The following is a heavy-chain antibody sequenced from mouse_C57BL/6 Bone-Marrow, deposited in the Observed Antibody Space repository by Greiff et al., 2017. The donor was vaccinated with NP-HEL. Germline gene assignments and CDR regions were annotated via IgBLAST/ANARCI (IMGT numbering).Heavy chain of an antibody. V-gene: IGHV1-62-2*01. Sequence: VHLVESGAELVKPGASVKLSCKASGYTFTEYTIHWVKQRSGQGLEWIGWFYPGSGSIKYNEKFKDKATLTADKSSSTVYMELSRLTSEDSAVYFCARHEDTRGDFAYWGQGTLVTVSA. CDR2: FYPGSGSI. CDR1: GYTFTEYT. CDR3: ARHEDTRGDFAY. D-gene: IGHD2-12*01. J-gene: IGHJ3*01.